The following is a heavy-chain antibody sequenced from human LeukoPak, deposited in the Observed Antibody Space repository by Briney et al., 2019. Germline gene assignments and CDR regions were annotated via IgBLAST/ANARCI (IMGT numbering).Heavy chain of an antibody. J-gene: IGHJ2*01. CDR2: IKQDGSEK. Sequence: PGGSLRLSCAASGFTFSRFRMSWVRQAPGKGLEWVANIKQDGSEKYYVDSVKGRFTISRDNAKNSLYLQMNSLRAEDTAVYYCATQEGLWYFDLWGRGTLVTVSS. V-gene: IGHV3-7*01. CDR1: GFTFSRFR. CDR3: ATQEGLWYFDL. D-gene: IGHD2-21*01.